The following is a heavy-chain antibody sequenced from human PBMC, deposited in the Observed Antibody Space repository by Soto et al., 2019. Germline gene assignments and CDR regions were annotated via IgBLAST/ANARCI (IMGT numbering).Heavy chain of an antibody. CDR2: INHSGST. V-gene: IGHV4-34*01. Sequence: QVQLQQWGAGLLKPSETLSLTCAVYGGSFSGYYWSWIRQPPGKGLEWIGEINHSGSTNYNPSLKSRVTISVDTSKTQFSLKLSSVPAADRAVYYCARGLYCSGGSCYAFDIWGQGTMVTVSS. J-gene: IGHJ3*02. CDR3: ARGLYCSGGSCYAFDI. CDR1: GGSFSGYY. D-gene: IGHD2-15*01.